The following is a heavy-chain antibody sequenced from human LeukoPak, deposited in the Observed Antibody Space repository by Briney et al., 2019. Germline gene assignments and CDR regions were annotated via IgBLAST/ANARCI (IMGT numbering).Heavy chain of an antibody. Sequence: PGGSLRLSCAASGFSFFTYAMIWVRRTPGKGLEWFSPISVGGDATYYTDFVKGRFTISRDNSQSTVYLRLNRLRAEDTAVYYCARLSGTFGTTSRIFDYWGQGVLVTVSS. D-gene: IGHD1-1*01. CDR1: GFSFFTYA. CDR2: ISVGGDAT. V-gene: IGHV3-23*01. J-gene: IGHJ4*02. CDR3: ARLSGTFGTTSRIFDY.